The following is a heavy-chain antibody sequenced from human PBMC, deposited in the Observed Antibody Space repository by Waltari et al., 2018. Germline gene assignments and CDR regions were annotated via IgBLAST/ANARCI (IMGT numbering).Heavy chain of an antibody. D-gene: IGHD3-10*01. CDR1: GYTFTSYA. CDR3: ARARYYYGSGSYTPPDI. CDR2: INAGNGNT. Sequence: QVQLVQSGAEVKKPGASVKVSCKASGYTFTSYATHWLRQAPGQRLEWMGWINAGNGNTKYSQEFQGRVTITRDTSASTAYMGLGSLRSEDMAVYYCARARYYYGSGSYTPPDIWGQGTMVTVSS. V-gene: IGHV1-3*03. J-gene: IGHJ3*02.